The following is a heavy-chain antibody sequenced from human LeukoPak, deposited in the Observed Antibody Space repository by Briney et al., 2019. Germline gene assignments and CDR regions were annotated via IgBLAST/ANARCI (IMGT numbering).Heavy chain of an antibody. Sequence: SETLSLTCAVYGGSFSGYYWSWIRQPPGKGLEWIGEINHSGSTNYNPSLKSRVTISVDTSKNQFSLKLSSVTAADTAVYYCARSNSGLVDYWGQGTLVTVSS. J-gene: IGHJ4*02. D-gene: IGHD5-12*01. CDR2: INHSGST. V-gene: IGHV4-34*01. CDR1: GGSFSGYY. CDR3: ARSNSGLVDY.